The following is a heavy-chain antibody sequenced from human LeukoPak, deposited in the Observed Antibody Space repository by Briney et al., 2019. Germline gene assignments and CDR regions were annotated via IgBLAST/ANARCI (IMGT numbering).Heavy chain of an antibody. Sequence: SETLSLTCTVSGGSVSSGGYYWCWIRQPPGEGLEWIGYIYYTASYYNPSLKSRVSISVDTSKNQFSLTLNSVTAADTAVYYCARGVLTGYYGDFDYWGQGTLVTVSS. CDR2: IYYTAS. V-gene: IGHV4-31*03. J-gene: IGHJ4*02. CDR1: GGSVSSGGYY. D-gene: IGHD3-9*01. CDR3: ARGVLTGYYGDFDY.